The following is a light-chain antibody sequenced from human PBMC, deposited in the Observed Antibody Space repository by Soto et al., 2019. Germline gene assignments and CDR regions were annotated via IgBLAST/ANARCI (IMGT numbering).Light chain of an antibody. CDR3: QSHDSSLSGSL. CDR2: DTT. V-gene: IGLV1-40*01. Sequence: QSVLTQPPSVSGAPGQRVSISCTGSSSNIGATNYVHWYQHLPGTAPKLLIYDTTKRPSGVPDRFSGSKSGTSASLAIADVRPEDEADYYCQSHDSSLSGSLFGGGTKLTVL. CDR1: SSNIGATNY. J-gene: IGLJ2*01.